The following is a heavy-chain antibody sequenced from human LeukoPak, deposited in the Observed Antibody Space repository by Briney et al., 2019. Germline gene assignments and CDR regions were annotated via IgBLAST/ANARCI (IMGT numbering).Heavy chain of an antibody. CDR1: GGSISSSSYY. CDR2: IYHSGST. J-gene: IGHJ4*02. D-gene: IGHD6-6*01. CDR3: XXVPSSSGFPSDY. Sequence: ETLSXXCTVSGGSISSSSYYWGWIRQPPGKGLEWIGSIYHSGSTYYNPSLKSRVTISVDTSKNQFSLKLSSVTAADTAGYYXXXVPSSSGFPSDYWGQGTLVTVSS. V-gene: IGHV4-39*07.